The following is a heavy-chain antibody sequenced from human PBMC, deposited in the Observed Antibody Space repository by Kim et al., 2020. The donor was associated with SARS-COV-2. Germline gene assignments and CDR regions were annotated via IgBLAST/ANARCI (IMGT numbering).Heavy chain of an antibody. V-gene: IGHV4-31*03. D-gene: IGHD1-26*01. Sequence: SETLSLTCTVSGGSISSGGYYWSWIRQHPGKGLEWTGYIYYSGSTYYNPSLKSRVTISVDTSKNQFSLKLSSVTAADTAVYYCASYMISGSYVFDYWGQGTLVTVSS. CDR1: GGSISSGGYY. CDR2: IYYSGST. J-gene: IGHJ4*02. CDR3: ASYMISGSYVFDY.